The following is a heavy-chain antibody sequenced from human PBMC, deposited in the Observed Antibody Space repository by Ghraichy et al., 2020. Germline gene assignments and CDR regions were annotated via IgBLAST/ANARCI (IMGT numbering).Heavy chain of an antibody. D-gene: IGHD2-2*02. Sequence: SQTLSLTCTVSGGSVSSGDYYWSWIRQHPGKGLEWIGYIYYSWITYYNPSLESRVIIALDTSENQFSLKLTSVTAADTAVYYCARLRLRYSFDYWGQGTLVTVSS. V-gene: IGHV4-31*03. CDR1: GGSVSSGDYY. J-gene: IGHJ4*02. CDR3: ARLRLRYSFDY. CDR2: IYYSWIT.